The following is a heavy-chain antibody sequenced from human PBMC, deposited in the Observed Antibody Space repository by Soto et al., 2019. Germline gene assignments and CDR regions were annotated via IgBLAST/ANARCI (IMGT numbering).Heavy chain of an antibody. CDR1: GGSIRSYY. Sequence: PSETLSLTCTVSGGSIRSYYWSWIRQPPGKGLEWIGYIYFRGSTHYNPSLKSRVSFSIDTSKSQFSLKLSSVTAADTAVYYCICIFSGGYGYGFYYYGMDVWGQGTTVTVSS. D-gene: IGHD5-18*01. V-gene: IGHV4-59*08. J-gene: IGHJ6*02. CDR3: ICIFSGGYGYGFYYYGMDV. CDR2: IYFRGST.